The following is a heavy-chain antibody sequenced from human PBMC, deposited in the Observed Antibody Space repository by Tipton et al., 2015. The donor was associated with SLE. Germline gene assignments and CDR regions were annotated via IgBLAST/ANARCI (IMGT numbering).Heavy chain of an antibody. CDR2: IYYSGST. Sequence: TLSLTCTVSGGSISSYYWSWIRQPPGKGLEWIGYIYYSGSTNYNPSLKSRVTISVDTSKNQFSLKLSSVTAADTAVYYCARMDDTFFDYWGQGTLVTVSS. V-gene: IGHV4-59*01. J-gene: IGHJ4*02. D-gene: IGHD3-22*01. CDR1: GGSISSYY. CDR3: ARMDDTFFDY.